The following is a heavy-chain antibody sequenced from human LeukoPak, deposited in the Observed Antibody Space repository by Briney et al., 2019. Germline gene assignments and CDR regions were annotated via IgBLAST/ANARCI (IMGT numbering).Heavy chain of an antibody. V-gene: IGHV5-51*01. D-gene: IGHD3-10*01. Sequence: GESLKISCKGSGYSFTSYWIGWVRQMPGKGLEWMGIIYPGDSDTRHSPSFQGQVTISADKSISTAYLQWSSLKASDTAMYYCARGYYYGSGSYYRSQAFDIWGQGTMVTVSS. J-gene: IGHJ3*02. CDR2: IYPGDSDT. CDR1: GYSFTSYW. CDR3: ARGYYYGSGSYYRSQAFDI.